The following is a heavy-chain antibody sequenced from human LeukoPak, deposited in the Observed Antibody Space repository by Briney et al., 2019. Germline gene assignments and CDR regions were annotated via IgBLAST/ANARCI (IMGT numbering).Heavy chain of an antibody. J-gene: IGHJ5*02. D-gene: IGHD3-22*01. V-gene: IGHV1-18*01. CDR3: ARDPRSWDYYDSSGPYWFDP. Sequence: ASVKVSCKASGYTFTSYGISWVRQAPGQGLEWTGWISAYNGNTNYAQRLQGRVTMTTDTSTSTAYMELRSLRSDDTAVYYCARDPRSWDYYDSSGPYWFDPWGQGTLVTVSS. CDR1: GYTFTSYG. CDR2: ISAYNGNT.